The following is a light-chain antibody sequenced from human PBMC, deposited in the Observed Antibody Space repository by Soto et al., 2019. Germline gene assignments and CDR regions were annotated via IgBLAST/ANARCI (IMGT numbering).Light chain of an antibody. V-gene: IGKV1-5*01. J-gene: IGKJ1*01. CDR3: QQYDSYPWT. CDR2: DGS. Sequence: DIQMTQSPSTLGAFVGDRLTITCRASQRISSWLAWYQQKPGKAPKFLIYDGSTLESGVPARFSGSGSGTEFTLTISSLQPDDFGTYFCQQYDSYPWTFGQGTKVDIK. CDR1: QRISSW.